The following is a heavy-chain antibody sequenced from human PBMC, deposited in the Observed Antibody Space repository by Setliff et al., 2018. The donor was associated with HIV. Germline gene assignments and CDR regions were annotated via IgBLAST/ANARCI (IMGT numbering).Heavy chain of an antibody. Sequence: PGGSLRLSCAVSGFRISNYAMSWVRQAPGKGLEWVSTLYSGGGVSYYGDSVKGRFTISSDDGTVYLQLNSLRAEDTALYYCARAAVVGRPLYYFDSWGQGTRVTVSS. J-gene: IGHJ4*02. V-gene: IGHV3-23*03. D-gene: IGHD2-15*01. CDR3: ARAAVVGRPLYYFDS. CDR1: GFRISNYA. CDR2: LYSGGGVS.